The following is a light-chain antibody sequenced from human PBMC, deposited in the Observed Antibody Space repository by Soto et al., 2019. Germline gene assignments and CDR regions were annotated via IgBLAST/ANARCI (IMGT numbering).Light chain of an antibody. CDR2: EGS. J-gene: IGLJ1*01. CDR1: SSDVGSYNL. V-gene: IGLV2-23*03. CDR3: CSYAGSSTFYYV. Sequence: QSALTHPASVSGSPGQSITISCTGTSSDVGSYNLVSWYQQHPGKAPKLMIYEGSKRPSGVSNRFSGSKSDNTASLTISGLQAEDEADYYCCSYAGSSTFYYVFGTGTKVTVL.